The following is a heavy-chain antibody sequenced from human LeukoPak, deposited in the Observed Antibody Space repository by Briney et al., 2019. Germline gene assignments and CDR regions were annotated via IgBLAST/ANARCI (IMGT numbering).Heavy chain of an antibody. D-gene: IGHD3-10*01. CDR1: GGSISSGGYY. Sequence: PSETLSLTCTVSGGSISSGGYYWSWIRQHPGKGLEWIGYIYYSGSTYHNPSLKSRVTISVDASKNQFSLKLSSVTAADTAVYYCASGGFGELLPPVYYYYMDVWGKGTTVTVSS. CDR2: IYYSGST. V-gene: IGHV4-31*03. CDR3: ASGGFGELLPPVYYYYMDV. J-gene: IGHJ6*03.